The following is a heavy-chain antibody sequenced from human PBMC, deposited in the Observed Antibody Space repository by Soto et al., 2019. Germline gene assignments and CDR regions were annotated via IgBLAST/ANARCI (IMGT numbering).Heavy chain of an antibody. CDR1: GGSIGSYY. Sequence: SETLSLTCTVSGGSIGSYYWSWLRQPPGKGLEWIGCLYYSGSTTYNPSLKSRVTISVDTSKNQFSLRLYSVTAADTAVYYCARFYDNYHFDYWGQGTLVTVSS. CDR2: LYYSGST. CDR3: ARFYDNYHFDY. D-gene: IGHD3-3*01. J-gene: IGHJ4*02. V-gene: IGHV4-59*08.